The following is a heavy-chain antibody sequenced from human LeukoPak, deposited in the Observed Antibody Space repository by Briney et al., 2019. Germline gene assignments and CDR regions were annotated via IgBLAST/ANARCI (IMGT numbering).Heavy chain of an antibody. D-gene: IGHD1-26*01. V-gene: IGHV3-23*01. Sequence: GGSLRLSCDASGFIFNNYAMSWVRQAPGTGLEWVSSISGSGANTHYADSVKGRFTISRHNSKNTLYLQMNSLRAEDTAVYYCAKGAASSSAPLSGGHLFDYWGQGTLVTVSS. CDR2: ISGSGANT. CDR1: GFIFNNYA. J-gene: IGHJ4*02. CDR3: AKGAASSSAPLSGGHLFDY.